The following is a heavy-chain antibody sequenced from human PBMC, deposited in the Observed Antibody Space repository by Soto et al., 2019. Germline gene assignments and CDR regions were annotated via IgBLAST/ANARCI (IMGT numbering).Heavy chain of an antibody. CDR3: AKDRTVAARNFDY. V-gene: IGHV3-23*01. CDR2: ISTSIDAT. J-gene: IGHJ4*02. Sequence: LRLSCAASGFTFSNYAMGWVRQAPGKGLEWVSSISTSIDATYYADSVKGRFTISRDDSKNTLYLQMNSLRAEDTAVYYCAKDRTVAARNFDYWGQGTLVTVSS. D-gene: IGHD6-6*01. CDR1: GFTFSNYA.